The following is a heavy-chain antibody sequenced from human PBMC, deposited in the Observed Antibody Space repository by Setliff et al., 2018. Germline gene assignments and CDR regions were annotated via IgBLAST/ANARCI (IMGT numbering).Heavy chain of an antibody. D-gene: IGHD3-3*01. CDR2: VYTTWST. CDR1: GESIDSVATGNHY. V-gene: IGHV4-61*09. Sequence: TLSLTCIVSGESIDSVATGNHYWNWIRQPAGKTLEWIGQVYTTWSTNYNPSLKSRVTISLDASKNEFSLRLTSVTAADTAVYYCARVTGFFYVDAWGKGTTVTVSS. CDR3: ARVTGFFYVDA. J-gene: IGHJ6*03.